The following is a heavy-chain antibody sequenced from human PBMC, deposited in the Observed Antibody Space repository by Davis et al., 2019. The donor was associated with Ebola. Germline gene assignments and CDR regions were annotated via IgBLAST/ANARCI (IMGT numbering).Heavy chain of an antibody. CDR2: MNPNSGNT. CDR3: ARGIVNFDWLSNYYYYYGMDV. J-gene: IGHJ6*02. V-gene: IGHV1-8*01. CDR1: GYTFTSYD. D-gene: IGHD3-9*01. Sequence: ASVKVSCKASGYTFTSYDINWVRQAPGQGLEWMGWMNPNSGNTGYAQKFQGRVTMTRNTSISTAYMELSSLRSEDTAVYYCARGIVNFDWLSNYYYYYGMDVWGQGTTVTVSS.